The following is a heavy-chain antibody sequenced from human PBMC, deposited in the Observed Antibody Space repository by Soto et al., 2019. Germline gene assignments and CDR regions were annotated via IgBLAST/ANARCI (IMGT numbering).Heavy chain of an antibody. D-gene: IGHD3-10*01. Sequence: QVQLQQWGAGLLKPSETLSLTCAVYGGSFSGYQWSWIRQTPGQGLEWIGEINDSGNINYNPSLKSRVTLLLHTPKKRISLKMSSVTAADSAVYYCARGLILWFGELSRRGGYYYYMDVWGKGTTVTVSS. CDR1: GGSFSGYQ. CDR3: ARGLILWFGELSRRGGYYYYMDV. J-gene: IGHJ6*03. V-gene: IGHV4-34*01. CDR2: INDSGNI.